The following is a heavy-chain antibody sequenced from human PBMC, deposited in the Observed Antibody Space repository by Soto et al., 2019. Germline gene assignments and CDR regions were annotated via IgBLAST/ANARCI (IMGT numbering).Heavy chain of an antibody. CDR3: AFDI. D-gene: IGHD3-16*02. CDR1: GGSVSSGSYY. J-gene: IGHJ3*02. V-gene: IGHV4-61*01. Sequence: SETLSLTCTVSGGSVSSGSYYWSWIRQPPGKGLEWIGYIYYSGSTNYNPPLKSRVTVSVDTAVYYCARERIMITFGGVIETRDAFDIWGQGTMVTVSS. CDR2: IYYSGST.